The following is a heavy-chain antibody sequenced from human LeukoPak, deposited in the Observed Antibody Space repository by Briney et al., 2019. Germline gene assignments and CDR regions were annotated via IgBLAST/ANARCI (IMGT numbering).Heavy chain of an antibody. Sequence: ASVKVSCKASGYTFTGYYMHWVRQAPGQGLEWMGWINPNSGGTNYAQKFQGRVTMTRDTSISTAYMELSRLRSDDTAVYYCARDLIAVDSPGDYWGQGTLVTVSS. CDR1: GYTFTGYY. J-gene: IGHJ4*02. D-gene: IGHD6-19*01. CDR3: ARDLIAVDSPGDY. CDR2: INPNSGGT. V-gene: IGHV1-2*02.